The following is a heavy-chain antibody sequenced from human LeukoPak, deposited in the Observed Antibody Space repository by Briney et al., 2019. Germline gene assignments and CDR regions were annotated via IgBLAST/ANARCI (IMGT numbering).Heavy chain of an antibody. Sequence: SETLSLTCTVSGGSISSGGYYWSWIRQPPGKGLEWIGYIYHSGSTYYNPSLKSRVTVSVDTSRNQFSLKLSSVTAADTAVYYCARVSTTREFDYWGQGTLVTVSS. V-gene: IGHV4-30-2*01. CDR1: GGSISSGGYY. D-gene: IGHD2-2*01. CDR2: IYHSGST. J-gene: IGHJ4*02. CDR3: ARVSTTREFDY.